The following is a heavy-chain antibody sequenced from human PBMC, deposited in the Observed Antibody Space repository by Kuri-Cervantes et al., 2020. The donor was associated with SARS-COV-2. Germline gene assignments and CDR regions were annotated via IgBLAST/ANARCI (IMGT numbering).Heavy chain of an antibody. CDR1: GDTISSYY. Sequence: SETLSLTCTVSGDTISSYYWSWIRQPPGKGLEWIGYIYYSGSTNYTPSLKSRVTISVDTSKNQFSLKLSSVTAAETAVYYCARTHYATLLDIWGQGTMVTVSS. CDR3: ARTHYATLLDI. D-gene: IGHD2-2*01. V-gene: IGHV4-59*01. CDR2: IYYSGST. J-gene: IGHJ3*02.